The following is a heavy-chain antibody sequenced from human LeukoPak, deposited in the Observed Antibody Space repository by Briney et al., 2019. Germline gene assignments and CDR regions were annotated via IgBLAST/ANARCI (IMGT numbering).Heavy chain of an antibody. J-gene: IGHJ4*02. V-gene: IGHV4-59*02. CDR2: LSYTGKT. Sequence: SETLSLTCVVSGASVSSSHWNWIRQLPGKGLEWIGCLSYTGKTDYNPSLTSRVTISPDTSKNQASLKLRSVTAADTAVYYCSEGYFEPFDHWGQGTLVTVSS. CDR3: SEGYFEPFDH. D-gene: IGHD2/OR15-2a*01. CDR1: GASVSSSH.